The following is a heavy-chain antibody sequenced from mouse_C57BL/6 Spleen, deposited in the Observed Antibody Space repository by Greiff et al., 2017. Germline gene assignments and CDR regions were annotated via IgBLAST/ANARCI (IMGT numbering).Heavy chain of an antibody. CDR1: GFSLTSYG. CDR3: AREDYDEGNAMDY. V-gene: IGHV2-2*01. J-gene: IGHJ4*01. Sequence: VQVVESGPGLVQPSQSLSITCTVSGFSLTSYGVHWVRQSPGKGLEWLGVIWSGGSTDYNAAFISRLSISKDNSKSQVFFKMNSLQADDTAIYYWAREDYDEGNAMDYWGQGTSVTVSS. D-gene: IGHD2-4*01. CDR2: IWSGGST.